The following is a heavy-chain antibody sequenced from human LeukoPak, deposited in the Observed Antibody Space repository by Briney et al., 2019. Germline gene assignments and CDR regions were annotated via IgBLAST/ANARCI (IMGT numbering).Heavy chain of an antibody. V-gene: IGHV4-34*01. CDR3: ARGYGYCSSTSCSSGMSDY. D-gene: IGHD2-2*01. CDR1: GGSFSGYY. CDR2: INHSGST. Sequence: SETLSLTCAVYGGSFSGYYWSWIRQPPGKGLEWIGEINHSGSTNYNPSLESRVTISVDTSKNQFSLKLSSVTAADTAVYYCARGYGYCSSTSCSSGMSDYWGQGTLVTVSS. J-gene: IGHJ4*02.